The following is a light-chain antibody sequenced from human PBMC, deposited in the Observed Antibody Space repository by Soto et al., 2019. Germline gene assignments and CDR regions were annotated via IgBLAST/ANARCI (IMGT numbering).Light chain of an antibody. J-gene: IGLJ1*01. CDR2: DDS. CDR3: QSYDSSLSGYV. V-gene: IGLV1-40*01. CDR1: SSNIGAGYD. Sequence: QSVLTQPPSVSGAPGQRVTISCTGSSSNIGAGYDVHWYQQLPGTAPKLLIYDDSNRPSGVPDRFSGSKSGTPASLAITGLQAEDEADYYCQSYDSSLSGYVFGTGTKVTVL.